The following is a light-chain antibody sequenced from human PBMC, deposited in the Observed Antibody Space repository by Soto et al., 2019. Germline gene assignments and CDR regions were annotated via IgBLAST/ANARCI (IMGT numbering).Light chain of an antibody. CDR1: QSIRSW. J-gene: IGKJ1*01. CDR2: KAS. CDR3: QQYNNSSRP. V-gene: IGKV1-5*03. Sequence: DIQMTQFPSTLSASVGDRVSITCRASQSIRSWLAWYQQKPGKAPKFLIYKASTLERGVPSRFSGSGSGTDCTLTISSLQPDEFATYYCQQYNNSSRPFGQGTRVEIK.